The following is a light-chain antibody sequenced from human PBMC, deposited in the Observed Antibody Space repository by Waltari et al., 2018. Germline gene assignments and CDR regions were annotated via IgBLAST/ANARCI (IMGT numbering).Light chain of an antibody. CDR2: GNN. Sequence: QSVLTQPPSVSGAPGQRVTISCTGSSSNIGADYDVHWYQQIPGTAPKLLIYGNNKRPSGVPDRFSGSKSGTSASLAITGLQAEDEADYFCQSYDSSLSDSYVFGTGTKVTVL. J-gene: IGLJ1*01. V-gene: IGLV1-40*01. CDR3: QSYDSSLSDSYV. CDR1: SSNIGADYD.